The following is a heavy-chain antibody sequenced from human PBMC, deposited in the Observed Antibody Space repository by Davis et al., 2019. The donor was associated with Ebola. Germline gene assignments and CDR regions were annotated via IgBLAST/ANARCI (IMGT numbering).Heavy chain of an antibody. V-gene: IGHV3-23*01. Sequence: PGGSLRLSCAASGFTFSSDAMSWVRQAPGKGLEWVSVISATGGRTYYADTVKGRFTISRDNSKNTLYMEMNSLRAEDTALYYCAKSAGTPGWFGPWGQGTLVTVSS. CDR2: ISATGGRT. CDR1: GFTFSSDA. J-gene: IGHJ5*02. CDR3: AKSAGTPGWFGP. D-gene: IGHD1-1*01.